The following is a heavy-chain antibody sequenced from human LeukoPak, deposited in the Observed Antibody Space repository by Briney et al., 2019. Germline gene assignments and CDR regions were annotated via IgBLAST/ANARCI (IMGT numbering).Heavy chain of an antibody. CDR3: ARDPPDYGGNSDY. CDR1: GFTFSSYT. D-gene: IGHD4-23*01. CDR2: ISSTGTYI. Sequence: GGSLRLSCAASGFTFSSYTMNWVRQAPGKGLEWVSSISSTGTYIYYADSVKGRFTISRDNAKNSLFLQMNSLGAGDTAMYYCARDPPDYGGNSDYWGQGTLVSVSS. J-gene: IGHJ4*02. V-gene: IGHV3-21*01.